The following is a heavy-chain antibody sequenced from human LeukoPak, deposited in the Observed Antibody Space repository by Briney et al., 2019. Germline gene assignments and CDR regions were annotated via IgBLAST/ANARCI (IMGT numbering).Heavy chain of an antibody. V-gene: IGHV3-30*02. CDR3: AKGYPVGYYDTSGFDY. Sequence: PGGSLRLSCAASGFTFSSYGMYWVRQAPGKGLEWVAFIRYDGSSKYYTDSVKGRFTVSRDSSKNTLYLQMNSLRPDDTAVYYCAKGYPVGYYDTSGFDYWGQGTLVTVSS. J-gene: IGHJ4*02. CDR2: IRYDGSSK. D-gene: IGHD3-22*01. CDR1: GFTFSSYG.